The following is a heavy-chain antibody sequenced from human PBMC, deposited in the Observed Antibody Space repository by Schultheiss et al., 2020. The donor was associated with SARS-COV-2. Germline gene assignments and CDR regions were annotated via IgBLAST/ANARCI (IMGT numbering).Heavy chain of an antibody. CDR3: ARDPAGDSSGYFFYFDY. J-gene: IGHJ4*02. Sequence: GGSLRLSCAASGFTFSSYAMSWVRQAPGKGLEWVSYISSSSSTIYYADSVKGRFTISRDNAKNSLYLQMNSLRDEDTTVYYCARDPAGDSSGYFFYFDYWGQGTLVTVSS. CDR1: GFTFSSYA. V-gene: IGHV3-48*02. CDR2: ISSSSSTI. D-gene: IGHD3-22*01.